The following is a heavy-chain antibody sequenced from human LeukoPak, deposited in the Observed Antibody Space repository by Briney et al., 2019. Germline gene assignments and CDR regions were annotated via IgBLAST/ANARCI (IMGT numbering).Heavy chain of an antibody. CDR1: GYTFTSYG. J-gene: IGHJ6*03. V-gene: IGHV1-18*01. Sequence: ASVKVSCKASGYTFTSYGISWVRQAPGQGLEWMGWISAYNGNTNYAQKLQGRVTMTTDTSTSTAYMELRSLRSDDTAVYYCARDVGSTRYFYYYYYYMDVWGKGTTVTVSS. CDR3: ARDVGSTRYFYYYYYYMDV. CDR2: ISAYNGNT. D-gene: IGHD2-2*01.